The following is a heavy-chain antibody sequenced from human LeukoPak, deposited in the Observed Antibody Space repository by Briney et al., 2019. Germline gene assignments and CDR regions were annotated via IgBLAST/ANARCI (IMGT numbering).Heavy chain of an antibody. Sequence: GGSLRLSCAASGFTFSSYSMNWVRQAPGKGLEWVAVISYDGSNKYYADSVKGRFTISRDNSKNTLYLQMNSLRAEDTAVYYCARGTASEYYDFWSGPDYWGQGTLVTVSS. J-gene: IGHJ4*02. CDR3: ARGTASEYYDFWSGPDY. V-gene: IGHV3-30*03. CDR2: ISYDGSNK. D-gene: IGHD3-3*01. CDR1: GFTFSSYS.